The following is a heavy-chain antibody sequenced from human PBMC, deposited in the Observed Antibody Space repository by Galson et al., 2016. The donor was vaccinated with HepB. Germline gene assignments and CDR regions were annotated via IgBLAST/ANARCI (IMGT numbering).Heavy chain of an antibody. Sequence: ETLSLTCTVSGGSISSSSYYWGWIRQPPGKGLEWIGNIYYSGATYYNPSLKSRVTVSVDTSKNQFSLKLSSVTAADTAVYYCARGNYSAFDIWGQGTMVTVSS. CDR2: IYYSGAT. D-gene: IGHD3-10*01. CDR1: GGSISSSSYY. CDR3: ARGNYSAFDI. J-gene: IGHJ3*02. V-gene: IGHV4-39*01.